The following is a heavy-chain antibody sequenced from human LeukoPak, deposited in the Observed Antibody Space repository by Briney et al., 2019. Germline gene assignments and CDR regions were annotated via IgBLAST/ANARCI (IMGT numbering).Heavy chain of an antibody. V-gene: IGHV3-23*01. J-gene: IGHJ4*02. D-gene: IGHD3-9*01. Sequence: ETLSLTCTVSGGSISSGDYYWSWIRQPPGKGLEWVSAISGSGGSTYYADSVKGRFTISRDNSKNTLYLQMNSLRAEDTAVYYCAKDVGPILTGYYEGYYFDYWGQGTLVTVSS. CDR2: ISGSGGST. CDR1: GGSISSGDYY. CDR3: AKDVGPILTGYYEGYYFDY.